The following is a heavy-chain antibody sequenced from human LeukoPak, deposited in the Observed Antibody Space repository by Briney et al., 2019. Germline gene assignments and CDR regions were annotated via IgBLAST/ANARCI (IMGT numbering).Heavy chain of an antibody. CDR3: ARDLEYGDYVH. D-gene: IGHD4-17*01. CDR2: IYYSGST. V-gene: IGHV4-39*07. J-gene: IGHJ4*02. Sequence: SETLSLTCTVSSGSISSSSYYWGWIRQPPGKGLEWIGSIYYSGSTYYNPSLKSRVTISVDTSKNQFSLKLSSVTAADTAVYYCARDLEYGDYVHWGQGTLVTVSS. CDR1: SGSISSSSYY.